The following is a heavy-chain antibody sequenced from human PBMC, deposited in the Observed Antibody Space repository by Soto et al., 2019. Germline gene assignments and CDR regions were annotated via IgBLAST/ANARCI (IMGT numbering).Heavy chain of an antibody. CDR3: ARHEYVSSSYDLLDV. CDR2: IYYTGTT. J-gene: IGHJ3*01. D-gene: IGHD3-22*01. V-gene: IGHV4-39*01. CDR1: GGSVTNINYF. Sequence: TLSLTCSVSGGSVTNINYFWAWIRQSPGKGLEWIANIYYTGTTFYNPSLRSRVSMTIDASKNRFSLNLSSVTASDTALYYCARHEYVSSSYDLLDVWGRGTMVTVSS.